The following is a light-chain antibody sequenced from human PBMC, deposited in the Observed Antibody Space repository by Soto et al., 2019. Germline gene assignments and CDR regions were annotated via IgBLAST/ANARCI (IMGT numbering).Light chain of an antibody. Sequence: QSVLTQPPSTSATPGQRVTISCSGSSSNIETNLVYWYQQLPGTAPKLLIYKNNQRPSGVPDRFSGSKSGTSASLGISGLRSEDEAEYYCASWDDNLSGVVFGGGTQLTVL. CDR2: KNN. CDR3: ASWDDNLSGVV. V-gene: IGLV1-47*01. CDR1: SSNIETNL. J-gene: IGLJ2*01.